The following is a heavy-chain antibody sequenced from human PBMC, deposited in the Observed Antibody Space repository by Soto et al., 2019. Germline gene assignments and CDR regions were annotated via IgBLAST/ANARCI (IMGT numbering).Heavy chain of an antibody. CDR2: IIPIFGTA. Sequence: ASVKVSCKASGGTFSSYAISWVRQAPGQGLEWMGGIIPIFGTANYAQKFQGRVTITADESTSTAYMELSSLRSEDTAVYYCARVDIVVVPAAIYYYDMDVWGQGTTVTVSS. CDR3: ARVDIVVVPAAIYYYDMDV. CDR1: GGTFSSYA. V-gene: IGHV1-69*13. J-gene: IGHJ6*02. D-gene: IGHD2-2*03.